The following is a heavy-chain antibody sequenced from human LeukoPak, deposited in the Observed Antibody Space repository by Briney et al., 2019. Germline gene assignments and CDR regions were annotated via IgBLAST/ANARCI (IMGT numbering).Heavy chain of an antibody. J-gene: IGHJ4*02. Sequence: GGSLRLSCVASGFTFSYYSMNWVRQAPGKGLEWVSYINSISGEIWYADTVKGRFTISRDDAKNSLYLQMNSLRDEDTAVYYCARDHGYAFDYWGQGTLVTVSS. CDR2: INSISGEI. CDR1: GFTFSYYS. CDR3: ARDHGYAFDY. D-gene: IGHD5-12*01. V-gene: IGHV3-48*02.